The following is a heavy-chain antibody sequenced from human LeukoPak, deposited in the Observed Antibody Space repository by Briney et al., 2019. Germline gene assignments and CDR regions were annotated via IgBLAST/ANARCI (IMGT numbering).Heavy chain of an antibody. CDR2: MNPYSGNT. J-gene: IGHJ4*02. CDR3: ARHLMTTVTSSFDY. V-gene: IGHV1-8*01. Sequence: GASVKVSCKASGYTFTSYDINWVRQATGQGLEWMGWMNPYSGNTGYAQKFQGRVTMTRNTSISTAYMELSSPRSEDTAVYYCARHLMTTVTSSFDYWGRGTLVTVSS. D-gene: IGHD4-11*01. CDR1: GYTFTSYD.